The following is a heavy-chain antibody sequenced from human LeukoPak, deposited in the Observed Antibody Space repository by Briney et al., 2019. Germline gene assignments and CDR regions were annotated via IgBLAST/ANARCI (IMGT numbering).Heavy chain of an antibody. J-gene: IGHJ4*02. D-gene: IGHD3-22*01. CDR1: GYTFTSYG. V-gene: IGHV1-18*01. Sequence: ASAKVSCKASGYTFTSYGISWVRQAPGQGLEWMGWISAYNGNTNYAQKLQGRVTMTTDTSTSTAYMELRSLRSDDTAVYYCARASTYDSSGYYVRAIDYWGQGTLVTVSS. CDR3: ARASTYDSSGYYVRAIDY. CDR2: ISAYNGNT.